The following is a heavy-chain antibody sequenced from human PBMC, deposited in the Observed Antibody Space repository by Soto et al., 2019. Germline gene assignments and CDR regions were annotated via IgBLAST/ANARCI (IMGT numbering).Heavy chain of an antibody. Sequence: VQLVESGGGVVQPGRSLRLSCAASGFPFRDYAMHWVRQAPGKGLEWVAMYSFEGSDVYYADSVKGRFTVSRDNSKNTLYLQMNSLKTEDTAVYYCARAVEYCGSECYYTLDYWGLGTQVTVSS. CDR2: YSFEGSDV. CDR1: GFPFRDYA. CDR3: ARAVEYCGSECYYTLDY. J-gene: IGHJ4*02. V-gene: IGHV3-30*04. D-gene: IGHD2-21*01.